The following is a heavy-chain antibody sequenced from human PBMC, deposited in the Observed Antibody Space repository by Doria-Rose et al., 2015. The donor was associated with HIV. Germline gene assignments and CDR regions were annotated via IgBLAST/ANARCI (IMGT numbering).Heavy chain of an antibody. CDR2: IFSDDER. D-gene: IGHD6-13*01. CDR1: GVSLSSPGMG. V-gene: IGHV2-26*01. J-gene: IGHJ4*02. CDR3: ARIKSSRWYHKYYFDF. Sequence: QESGPVLAKPTETLTLTCTVSGVSLSSPGMGVSWIRQPPGKALEWLANIFSDDERSYKTSLKSRPTISRGTSKSQVVLTMTDMDPVDTATYYCARIKSSRWYHKYYFDFWGQGTLVIVSA.